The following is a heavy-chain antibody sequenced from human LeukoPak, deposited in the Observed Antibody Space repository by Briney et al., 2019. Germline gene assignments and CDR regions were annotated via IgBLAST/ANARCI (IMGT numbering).Heavy chain of an antibody. V-gene: IGHV1-2*02. D-gene: IGHD3-16*01. J-gene: IGHJ6*03. CDR3: ARVGYYYMDV. Sequence: GASVKVSCKASGYTFTGYYIHWLRQAPGQGPEWMGWINPYSGDTKYAQNYRGRVTMTRDTSISTAYMGLSRLRSDDTAVYYCARVGYYYMDVWGKGTTVTVSS. CDR1: GYTFTGYY. CDR2: INPYSGDT.